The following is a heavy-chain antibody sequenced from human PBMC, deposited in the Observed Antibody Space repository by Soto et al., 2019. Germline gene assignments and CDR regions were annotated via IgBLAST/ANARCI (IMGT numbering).Heavy chain of an antibody. CDR3: ARDFSGYSYGFDY. V-gene: IGHV3-66*01. J-gene: IGHJ4*02. D-gene: IGHD5-18*01. Sequence: PGGSLRLSCAASGFTVSTKYMSWVRQAPGKGLEWVSVIYSGGSTFYADSVMGRFTISRDNAKNSLYLQMNSLRAEDTAVYYCARDFSGYSYGFDYWGQGTLVTVSS. CDR2: IYSGGST. CDR1: GFTVSTKY.